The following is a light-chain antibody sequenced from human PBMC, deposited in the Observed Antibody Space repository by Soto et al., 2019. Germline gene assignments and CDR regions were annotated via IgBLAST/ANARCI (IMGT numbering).Light chain of an antibody. Sequence: EIVLTQSPGTLSLSPGERATLSCRASQSVSSNLAWYQQKPDQAPSLLIYGASTRATGIPARFSGSGSGTEFTLTISSLQSEDFAVYSCQQYNNWPLTFGQGTKVDIK. V-gene: IGKV3-15*01. J-gene: IGKJ1*01. CDR2: GAS. CDR1: QSVSSN. CDR3: QQYNNWPLT.